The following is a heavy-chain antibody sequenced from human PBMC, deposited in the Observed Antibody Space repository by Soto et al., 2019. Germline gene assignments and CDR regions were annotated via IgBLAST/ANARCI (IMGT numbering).Heavy chain of an antibody. CDR3: AREDYSNFDY. D-gene: IGHD4-4*01. J-gene: IGHJ4*02. CDR1: GFTFSSYS. CDR2: ISSSSSYI. Sequence: GGSLRLSCAASGFTFSSYSMNWVRQAPGKGLEWVSSISSSSSYIYSADSVKGRFTISRDNAKNSLYLQMNSLRAEDTAVYYCAREDYSNFDYWGQGTLVTVSS. V-gene: IGHV3-21*01.